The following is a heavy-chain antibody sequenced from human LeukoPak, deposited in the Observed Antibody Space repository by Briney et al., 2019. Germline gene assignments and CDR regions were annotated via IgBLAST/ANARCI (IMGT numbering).Heavy chain of an antibody. CDR2: ISSSSSTI. V-gene: IGHV3-48*01. D-gene: IGHD2-15*01. CDR3: ARAWGCSGGTCQTYYYYYMDV. J-gene: IGHJ6*03. CDR1: GFTFSSYS. Sequence: AGGSLRLSCAASGFTFSSYSMNWVRQAPGKGLEWVSYISSSSSTIYYADSVKGRFTISRDNAKNSLYLQMNSLRAEDTALYYCARAWGCSGGTCQTYYYYYMDVWGKGTTVTVSS.